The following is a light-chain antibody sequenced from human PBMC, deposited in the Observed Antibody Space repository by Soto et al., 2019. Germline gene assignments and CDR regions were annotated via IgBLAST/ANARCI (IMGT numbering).Light chain of an antibody. CDR2: AAS. V-gene: IGKV1-8*01. J-gene: IGKJ3*01. Sequence: ALRMTQSPSSLSASTGDRVTIPCRASQSISSYLAWYQQKPGKAPKLLMYAASTLQSGVPSRFSGSGSVIDFTLTISCLQSEDFATYYCQEYDGYPFTFGPGTKVDIK. CDR1: QSISSY. CDR3: QEYDGYPFT.